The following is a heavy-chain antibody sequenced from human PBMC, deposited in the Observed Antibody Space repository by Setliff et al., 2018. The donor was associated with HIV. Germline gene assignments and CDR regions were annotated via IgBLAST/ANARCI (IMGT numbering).Heavy chain of an antibody. CDR3: ARGKGVGGVIITGGLDV. J-gene: IGHJ6*04. Sequence: ASVKVSCKASATFTNVDIHWLRRATGQGLEWMGWMNPNSGVSGYGQKFQGRVTMTRDTSISTAYMELSSRTSEDTAVYYCARGKGVGGVIITGGLDVWGKGTTVTVSS. CDR1: ATFTNVD. D-gene: IGHD3-10*01. V-gene: IGHV1-8*01. CDR2: MNPNSGVS.